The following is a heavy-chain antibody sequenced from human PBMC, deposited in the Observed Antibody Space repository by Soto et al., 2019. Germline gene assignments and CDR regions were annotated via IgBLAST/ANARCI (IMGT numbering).Heavy chain of an antibody. J-gene: IGHJ6*02. CDR3: ARDRPTSSIRARDYYYAMDV. D-gene: IGHD6-6*01. CDR1: GYSFITYG. CDR2: ISTYNGNT. V-gene: IGHV1-18*01. Sequence: QVQLVQSGAEVKKPGASVKVSCKASGYSFITYGISWVRQAPGQGLGWMGWISTYNGNTKYAQKLQGRVTMTTDATTTTGYMELRSMRSDDTAVYYCARDRPTSSIRARDYYYAMDVWGQGTTVTVSS.